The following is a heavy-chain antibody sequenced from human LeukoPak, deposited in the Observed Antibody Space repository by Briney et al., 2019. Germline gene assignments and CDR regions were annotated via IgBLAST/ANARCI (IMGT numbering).Heavy chain of an antibody. CDR2: ISYDGSNK. V-gene: IGHV3-30-3*01. D-gene: IGHD4-23*01. Sequence: GGSLRLSCAASGFTFSSYGMHWVRQAPGKGLEWVAVISYDGSNKYYVDPVKGRFTISRDNSKNTLYLQMSSLRAEDTAVYYCTRGTNDYGGIERKKPFDYWGQGTLVTVSS. CDR1: GFTFSSYG. CDR3: TRGTNDYGGIERKKPFDY. J-gene: IGHJ4*02.